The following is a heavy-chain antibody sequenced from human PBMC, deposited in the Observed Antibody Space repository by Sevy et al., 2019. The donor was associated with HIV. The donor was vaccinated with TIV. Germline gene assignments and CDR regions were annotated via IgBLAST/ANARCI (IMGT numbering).Heavy chain of an antibody. D-gene: IGHD6-13*01. CDR2: ISGSGGST. CDR1: GFTFSTYA. CDR3: AKGDSTFYGLDV. V-gene: IGHV3-23*01. J-gene: IGHJ6*02. Sequence: GGSLRLSCLASGFTFSTYAMSWVRQAPGKGLDWVSSISGSGGSTYYADSVNGRFTISRDKSKNTLYLQMNSLRAEDTAVYYCAKGDSTFYGLDVWGQGTTVTVSS.